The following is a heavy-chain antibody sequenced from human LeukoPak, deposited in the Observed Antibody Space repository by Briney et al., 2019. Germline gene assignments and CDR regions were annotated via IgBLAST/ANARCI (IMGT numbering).Heavy chain of an antibody. CDR2: INSDGSNT. CDR1: GFTFSSYW. D-gene: IGHD5-24*01. Sequence: GGSRRLSCAASGFTFSSYWMHWVRQAPGKGLVWVSRINSDGSNTNYADSVKGRFTISRDNAKNTLYLQMNSLRAEDTAVYYCATGGRWLQLGHDYWGQGTLVTVSS. V-gene: IGHV3-74*01. CDR3: ATGGRWLQLGHDY. J-gene: IGHJ4*02.